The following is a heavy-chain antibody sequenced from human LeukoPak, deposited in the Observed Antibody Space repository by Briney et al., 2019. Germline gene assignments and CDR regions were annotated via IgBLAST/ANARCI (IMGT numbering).Heavy chain of an antibody. Sequence: ASVKVSCKASGYTFTSYDINWVRQATGQGLEWMGWMNPNSGNTGYAQKFQGRVTITRNTSISTAYIALSDLRSEHTAVYYCAIGRFYDSSGYFFHYWREGTLVSVSS. V-gene: IGHV1-8*03. J-gene: IGHJ4*02. D-gene: IGHD3-22*01. CDR1: GYTFTSYD. CDR3: AIGRFYDSSGYFFHY. CDR2: MNPNSGNT.